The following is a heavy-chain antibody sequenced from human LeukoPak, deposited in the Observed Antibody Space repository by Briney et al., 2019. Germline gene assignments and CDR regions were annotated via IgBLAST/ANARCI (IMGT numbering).Heavy chain of an antibody. V-gene: IGHV3-74*01. Sequence: GGSLRLSWAASGFTFSSDWMQWVRQVPGKGPVWVSRINGDGSSTNYADSVKGRFTISRDNAKNTLYLQMNSLRAEDTAVYYCARRAAEGGFYGSWGQGTLVTVSS. CDR2: INGDGSST. CDR1: GFTFSSDW. J-gene: IGHJ5*02. D-gene: IGHD6-13*01. CDR3: ARRAAEGGFYGS.